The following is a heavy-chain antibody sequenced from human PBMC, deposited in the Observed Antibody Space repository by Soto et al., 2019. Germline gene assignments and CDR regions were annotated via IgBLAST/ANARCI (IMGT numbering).Heavy chain of an antibody. CDR1: GYTFTSYG. Sequence: ASVKVSCKASGYTFTSYGISWVRQAPGQGLEWMGWISAYNGNTNYAQKLQGRVTMTTDTSTSTAYMELRSLRSDDTAVYYCASSATSDSSGYYGLFDYWGQGTLVTVSS. CDR2: ISAYNGNT. D-gene: IGHD3-22*01. J-gene: IGHJ4*02. V-gene: IGHV1-18*01. CDR3: ASSATSDSSGYYGLFDY.